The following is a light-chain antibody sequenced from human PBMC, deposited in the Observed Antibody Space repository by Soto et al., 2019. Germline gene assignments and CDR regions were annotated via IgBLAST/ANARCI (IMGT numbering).Light chain of an antibody. Sequence: FTQSPGTMSLSPRESATLSCRASQSVTNNYFAWYKQKPGQAPRLLIYDASSRATGIPARFSGSGSGTDFTLTISSVEPEDFAVYYCQQRSNWITFGQGTRLEIK. CDR1: QSVTNNY. CDR2: DAS. J-gene: IGKJ5*01. V-gene: IGKV3D-20*02. CDR3: QQRSNWIT.